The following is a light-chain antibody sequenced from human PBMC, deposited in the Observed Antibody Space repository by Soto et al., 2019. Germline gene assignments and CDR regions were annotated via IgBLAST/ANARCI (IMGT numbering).Light chain of an antibody. J-gene: IGKJ1*01. CDR3: PNYNTAPRT. V-gene: IGKV1-27*01. CDR1: QVISNN. CDR2: GAS. Sequence: DIQMTQSPSSLSASVGDRVTITCRASQVISNNSAWYQQKPGKVTKLLIYGASTLQSGVPSRFIGSGSGSYFSLTMTGLKPEEVATDYCPNYNTAPRTFGQGPKVDSK.